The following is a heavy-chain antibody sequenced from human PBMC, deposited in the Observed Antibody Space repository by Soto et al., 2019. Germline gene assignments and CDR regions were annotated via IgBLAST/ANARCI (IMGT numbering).Heavy chain of an antibody. V-gene: IGHV3-23*01. J-gene: IGHJ4*02. CDR3: AKGPSCTNGVCYKGAKPLDY. D-gene: IGHD2-8*01. Sequence: VGSLRLSCAASGFTFSSYAMSWVRQAPGKGLEWVSAISGSGGSTYYADSVKGRFTISRDNSKNTLYLQMNSLRAEDTAVYYCAKGPSCTNGVCYKGAKPLDYWGQGTLVTVSS. CDR2: ISGSGGST. CDR1: GFTFSSYA.